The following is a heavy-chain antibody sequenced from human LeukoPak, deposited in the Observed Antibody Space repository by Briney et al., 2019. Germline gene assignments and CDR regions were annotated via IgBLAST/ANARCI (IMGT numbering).Heavy chain of an antibody. J-gene: IGHJ4*02. CDR1: GLTVSSSS. CDR2: ITSGGNT. D-gene: IGHD6-6*01. V-gene: IGHV3-53*01. CDR3: ARASYSSWTFFEY. Sequence: PGGSLRLSCAASGLTVSSSSLSWVRQAPGKGLEWVSLITSGGNTYYADSVRGRFTVSRDNSKNTLFLQMNSLRADGTAVYYCARASYSSWTFFEYWGQGTLVTVSS.